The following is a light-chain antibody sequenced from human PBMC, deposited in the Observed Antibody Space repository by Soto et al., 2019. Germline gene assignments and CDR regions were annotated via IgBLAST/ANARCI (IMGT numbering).Light chain of an antibody. Sequence: AIQMTQSPSSLSAFVGDRVTITCRASQDIKNELGWYQQKPGKAPKLLIYAASSLQSGVPSRFSGRGSGTEFNLNIRSLQAEDFASYYCLQDYNYPWTFGQGTKVEIK. CDR1: QDIKNE. V-gene: IGKV1-6*01. J-gene: IGKJ1*01. CDR3: LQDYNYPWT. CDR2: AAS.